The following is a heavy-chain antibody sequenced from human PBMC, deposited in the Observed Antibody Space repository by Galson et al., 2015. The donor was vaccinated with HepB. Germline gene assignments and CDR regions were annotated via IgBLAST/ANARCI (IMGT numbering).Heavy chain of an antibody. V-gene: IGHV3-66*01. D-gene: IGHD1-1*01. CDR1: GFTVSSNY. J-gene: IGHJ4*02. Sequence: SLRLSCAASGFTVSSNYMSWVRQAPGKGLEWVSVLYTGLSTYYSDSVKGIFIISRDNSKNTLYLQMNSLRVEDTAVYYCARDLALYNSAATGYWGRGTLVTVSS. CDR3: ARDLALYNSAATGY. CDR2: LYTGLST.